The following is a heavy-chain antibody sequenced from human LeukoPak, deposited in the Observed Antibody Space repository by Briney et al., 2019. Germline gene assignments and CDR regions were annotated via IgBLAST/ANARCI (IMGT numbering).Heavy chain of an antibody. CDR2: ISGSGDNT. CDR1: GFIFSTYA. D-gene: IGHD5-24*01. J-gene: IGHJ4*02. CDR3: ARATSGSRDGYNWRFDY. Sequence: GGSLRLSCAASGFIFSTYAMSWVRQAPGKGLEWVSGISGSGDNTNYADSVKGRFTISRDNSKNSLYLQMNSLRAEDTAVYYCARATSGSRDGYNWRFDYWGQGTLVTVSS. V-gene: IGHV3-23*01.